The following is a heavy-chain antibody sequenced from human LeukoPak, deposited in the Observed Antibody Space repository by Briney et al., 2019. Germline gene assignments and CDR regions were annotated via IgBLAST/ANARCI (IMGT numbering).Heavy chain of an antibody. CDR2: IGHSGVST. CDR3: AKHGPGGTDYFDY. D-gene: IGHD2-8*02. V-gene: IGHV3-23*01. J-gene: IGHJ4*02. CDR1: GFTVTTNY. Sequence: PGGSLRLSCAASGFTVTTNYMSWVRQAPGKGLEWVSAIGHSGVSTYYADSVKGRFTISRDNSKNTLYLQMNSLRAEDTAVYYCAKHGPGGTDYFDYWGQGTLVTVSS.